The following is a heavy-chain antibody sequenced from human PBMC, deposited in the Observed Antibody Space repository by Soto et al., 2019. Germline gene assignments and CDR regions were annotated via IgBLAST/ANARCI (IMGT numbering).Heavy chain of an antibody. Sequence: GGSLRLSCAASGFNFNTYALHWFRQAPGKGLEWVAVISYDGGYKYYADSVQGRFTISRDNSKNTLYLQMNSLRIEDTAVYYCARDKGYTADYYFDYWGQGALVTVSS. CDR1: GFNFNTYA. J-gene: IGHJ4*02. CDR2: ISYDGGYK. D-gene: IGHD6-13*01. V-gene: IGHV3-30-3*01. CDR3: ARDKGYTADYYFDY.